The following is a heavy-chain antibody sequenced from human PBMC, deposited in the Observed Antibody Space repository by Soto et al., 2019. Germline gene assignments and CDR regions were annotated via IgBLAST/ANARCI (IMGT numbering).Heavy chain of an antibody. Sequence: VQLVESGGGVVKPGGSLRLSCTASGFTFSSYNMHWVRQAPGKGLELVSSISSSSNYIYYADSMKGRFTISRDRAKNTLYLQMNSHRAEDKAAYDYARENAYGDGNCFDYWGQGTPVTVSS. V-gene: IGHV3-21*02. CDR1: GFTFSSYN. D-gene: IGHD4-17*01. J-gene: IGHJ4*01. CDR2: ISSSSNYI. CDR3: ARENAYGDGNCFDY.